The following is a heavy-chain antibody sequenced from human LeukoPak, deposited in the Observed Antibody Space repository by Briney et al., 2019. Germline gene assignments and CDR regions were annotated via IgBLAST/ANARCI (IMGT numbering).Heavy chain of an antibody. CDR3: ARYPTPERIAAADY. V-gene: IGHV3-30*04. CDR1: GFTCSSYA. J-gene: IGHJ4*02. Sequence: SLRLYCAASGFTCSSYAMHWVRQAPGKGLEWVAVISFDGSNKYYADYVKGRFTISRDNSKNTLYLQMNSLRAEDTAVYYCARYPTPERIAAADYWGQGTLVTVSS. D-gene: IGHD6-13*01. CDR2: ISFDGSNK.